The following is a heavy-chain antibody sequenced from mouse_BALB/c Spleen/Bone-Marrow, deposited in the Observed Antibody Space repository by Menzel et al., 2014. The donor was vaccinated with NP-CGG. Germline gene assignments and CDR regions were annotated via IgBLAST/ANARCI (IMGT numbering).Heavy chain of an antibody. J-gene: IGHJ1*01. CDR1: GYTFSSYW. Sequence: KPSSDSSGYTFSSYWINWIKQRPGQGLEWIGHFAPGTGSTNYNEVFNGKATLTADTSSATAYIQLDSLSSEDSAVYFCASSGFGTGYFYFDVWG. CDR3: ASSGFGTGYFYFDV. D-gene: IGHD1-1*01. V-gene: IGHV1S41*01. CDR2: FAPGTGST.